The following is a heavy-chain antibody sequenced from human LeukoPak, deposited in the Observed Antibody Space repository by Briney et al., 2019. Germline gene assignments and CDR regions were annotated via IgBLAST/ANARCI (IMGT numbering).Heavy chain of an antibody. D-gene: IGHD5-24*01. J-gene: IGHJ3*02. CDR3: AREASRDGYNDASDI. CDR2: IYSGGST. Sequence: GGSLRLSCAASGFTVSTNYMSWVRQAPGMGLEWVSVIYSGGSTKYADSVKGRFTISRDNSKNTLYLQMNSLRAEDTAVYYCAREASRDGYNDASDIWGQGTMVTVSS. CDR1: GFTVSTNY. V-gene: IGHV3-53*01.